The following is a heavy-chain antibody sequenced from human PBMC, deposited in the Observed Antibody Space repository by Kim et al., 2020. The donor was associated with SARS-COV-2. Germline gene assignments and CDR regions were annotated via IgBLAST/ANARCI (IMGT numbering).Heavy chain of an antibody. Sequence: VQGRFTITRDNSKNPLYLQMNGLRAEATAVYYCARDPRPLLRKANWFDPWGQGTLVTVSS. D-gene: IGHD5-12*01. J-gene: IGHJ5*02. CDR3: ARDPRPLLRKANWFDP. V-gene: IGHV3-30*01.